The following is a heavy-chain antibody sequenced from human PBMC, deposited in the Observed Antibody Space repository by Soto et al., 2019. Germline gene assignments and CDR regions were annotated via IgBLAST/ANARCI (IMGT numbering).Heavy chain of an antibody. V-gene: IGHV1-3*01. CDR3: AMTIPGSEYYYYGMDV. D-gene: IGHD3-10*01. CDR2: INAGNGNT. J-gene: IGHJ6*02. CDR1: GYTFTRST. Sequence: ASVKVSCKTSGYTFTRSTMHWVRQAPGQRLEWMGWINAGNGNTRYSQKFQGRVTITRDTSASTAYMELSSLRSDDTAVYYCAMTIPGSEYYYYGMDVWGQGTTVTVSS.